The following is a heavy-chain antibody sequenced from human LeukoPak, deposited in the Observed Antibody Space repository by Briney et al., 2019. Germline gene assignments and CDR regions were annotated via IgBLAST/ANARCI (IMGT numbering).Heavy chain of an antibody. CDR1: GYTFTGHH. J-gene: IGHJ4*02. CDR2: INPKSGDT. D-gene: IGHD3-3*01. Sequence: ASVKVSCKASGYTFTGHHIHWVRQAPGQGLEWMGWINPKSGDTYYAQKFQGRVTMTRDTSISTAYMELTSLRPDDTAVYYCARDPLGFLDKYWGQGTLVTVSS. V-gene: IGHV1-2*02. CDR3: ARDPLGFLDKY.